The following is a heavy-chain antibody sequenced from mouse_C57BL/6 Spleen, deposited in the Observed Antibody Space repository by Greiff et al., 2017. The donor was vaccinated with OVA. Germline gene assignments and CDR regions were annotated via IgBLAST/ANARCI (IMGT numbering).Heavy chain of an antibody. CDR2: IYPGSGST. D-gene: IGHD2-10*02. Sequence: VQLQESGAELVKPGASVKMSCKASGYTFTSYWITWVKQRPGQGLEWIGDIYPGSGSTNYNEKFKSKATLTVDTSSSTAYMQLSSLTSEDSAVYYCARRGVWYYAMDYWGQGTSVTVSS. J-gene: IGHJ4*01. CDR1: GYTFTSYW. CDR3: ARRGVWYYAMDY. V-gene: IGHV1-55*01.